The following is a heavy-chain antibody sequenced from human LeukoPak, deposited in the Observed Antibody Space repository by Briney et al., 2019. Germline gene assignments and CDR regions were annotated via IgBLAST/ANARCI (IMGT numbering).Heavy chain of an antibody. D-gene: IGHD5-18*01. Sequence: GGSLRLSCAASGFTFSSYAMSWVRQAPGKGLEWVSAISGSGGSTYYADSVKGRFTISRDNSKNTLYLQMNSLRAEDTAVYYCANNQMGYSYGPNWFDPWGQGTLVTVSS. CDR3: ANNQMGYSYGPNWFDP. CDR1: GFTFSSYA. CDR2: ISGSGGST. V-gene: IGHV3-23*01. J-gene: IGHJ5*02.